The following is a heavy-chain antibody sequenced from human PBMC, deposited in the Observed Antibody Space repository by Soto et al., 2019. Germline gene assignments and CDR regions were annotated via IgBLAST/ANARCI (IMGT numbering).Heavy chain of an antibody. Sequence: EVQVVESGGGLVKPGGSLRLSCVASGFTFKNAWMNWVRQAPGKGLEWIGRIRTKTDSERTEYAAAIKGRFSISRDDSKNMLDLQMSSLRSDDTAVYYCATGNYGTFAIWGQVKMVTVSS. V-gene: IGHV3-15*01. J-gene: IGHJ3*02. CDR3: ATGNYGTFAI. CDR1: GFTFKNAW. CDR2: IRTKTDSERT. D-gene: IGHD4-17*01.